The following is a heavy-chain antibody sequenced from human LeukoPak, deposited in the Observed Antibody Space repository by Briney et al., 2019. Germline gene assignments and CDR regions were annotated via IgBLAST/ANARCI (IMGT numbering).Heavy chain of an antibody. V-gene: IGHV3-74*01. J-gene: IGHJ4*02. Sequence: PGGSLRLSCAASGFTFSSYWMHWVRQAPGKGLVWVSRINSDGSSTTYADSVKGRFTISRDNAKNTLYLQINSLRAEDTAVYYCARGGGYSYARSDYWGQGTLVTVSS. CDR1: GFTFSSYW. D-gene: IGHD5-18*01. CDR3: ARGGGYSYARSDY. CDR2: INSDGSST.